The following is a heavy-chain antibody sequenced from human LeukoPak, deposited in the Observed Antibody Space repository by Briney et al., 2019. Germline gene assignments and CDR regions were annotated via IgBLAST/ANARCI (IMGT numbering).Heavy chain of an antibody. D-gene: IGHD3-3*01. CDR1: GYTFTSYG. Sequence: ASVKVSCEASGYTFTSYGISWVRQAPGQGLEWMGWISAYNGNTNYAQKLQGRVTMTTDTSTSTAYMELRSLRSDDTAVYYCARVVLVLRFLEWSPNWFDPWGQGTLVTVSS. CDR2: ISAYNGNT. CDR3: ARVVLVLRFLEWSPNWFDP. V-gene: IGHV1-18*01. J-gene: IGHJ5*02.